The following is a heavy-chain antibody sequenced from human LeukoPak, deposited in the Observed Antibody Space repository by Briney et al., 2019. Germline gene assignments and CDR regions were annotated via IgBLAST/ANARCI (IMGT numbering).Heavy chain of an antibody. Sequence: SVKVSCKASGGTIRGFAINWVRQAPGEGFKWMGRINTMSGTTNYTQRLQGRVTMTTDESTTTAFMELSRLTAEDTALYYCTRGDDFLAAYNYMDVWGKGTSVIVSS. CDR2: INTMSGTT. CDR1: GGTIRGFA. V-gene: IGHV1-69*05. J-gene: IGHJ6*04. CDR3: TRGDDFLAAYNYMDV. D-gene: IGHD3-9*01.